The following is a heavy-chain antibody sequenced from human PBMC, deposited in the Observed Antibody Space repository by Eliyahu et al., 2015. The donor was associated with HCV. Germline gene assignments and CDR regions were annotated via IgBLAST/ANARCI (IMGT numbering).Heavy chain of an antibody. V-gene: IGHV3-74*01. CDR1: GFTFSXYW. Sequence: EVQLVESGGGLVQPGGSLRLSCAASGFTFSXYWMHWXRQAPGKGLVWVSRINSDGSSTSYADSVKGRFTISRDNAKNTLYLQMNSLRAEDTAVYYCARDRTEMGHIVVVTAILYYYGMDVWGQGTTVTVSS. D-gene: IGHD2-21*02. CDR3: ARDRTEMGHIVVVTAILYYYGMDV. J-gene: IGHJ6*02. CDR2: INSDGSST.